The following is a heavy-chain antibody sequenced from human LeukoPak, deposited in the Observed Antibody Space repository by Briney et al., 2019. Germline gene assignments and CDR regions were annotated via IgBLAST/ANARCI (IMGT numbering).Heavy chain of an antibody. CDR1: GGSISSSSYY. Sequence: SETLSLTCTVSGGSISSSSYYWGWIRQPPGKGLEWIGYIYHSGSTYYNPSLKSRVTISVDRSKNQFSLKLSSVTAADTAVYYCASLIAAAGTLYFDYWGQGTLVTVSS. J-gene: IGHJ4*02. CDR2: IYHSGST. D-gene: IGHD6-13*01. CDR3: ASLIAAAGTLYFDY. V-gene: IGHV4-39*01.